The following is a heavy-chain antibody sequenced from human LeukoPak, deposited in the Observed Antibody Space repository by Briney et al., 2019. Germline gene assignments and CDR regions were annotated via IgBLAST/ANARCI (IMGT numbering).Heavy chain of an antibody. V-gene: IGHV3-30*18. CDR3: AKDQVYYDSSGYQYYFDY. Sequence: PGRSLKLSCAASGFTFSSYGMHWVRQAPGKGLEWVAVISYDGSNKYYADSVKGRFTTSRDNSKNTLYLQMNSLRAEDTAVYYCAKDQVYYDSSGYQYYFDYWGQGTLVTVSS. CDR1: GFTFSSYG. J-gene: IGHJ4*02. D-gene: IGHD3-22*01. CDR2: ISYDGSNK.